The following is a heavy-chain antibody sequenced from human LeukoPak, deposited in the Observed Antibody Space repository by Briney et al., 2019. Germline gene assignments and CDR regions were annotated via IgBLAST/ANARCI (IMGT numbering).Heavy chain of an antibody. D-gene: IGHD3-22*01. CDR1: GYTFTSYG. CDR3: ARVYRPYDSSGYYGPLEGYFDY. CDR2: ISAYNGNT. V-gene: IGHV1-18*01. Sequence: ASVKVSCKASGYTFTSYGISWVRQAPGQGLEWMGWISAYNGNTNYAQKLQGRVTMTTDTSTRTAYMELRSLRSDDTAVYYCARVYRPYDSSGYYGPLEGYFDYWGQGTLVTVSS. J-gene: IGHJ4*02.